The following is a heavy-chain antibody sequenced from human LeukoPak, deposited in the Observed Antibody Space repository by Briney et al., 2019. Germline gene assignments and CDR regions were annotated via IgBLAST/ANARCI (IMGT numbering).Heavy chain of an antibody. Sequence: SETLSLTCTVSGGSISSSSYYWGWIRQPPGKGLEWIGSIYYSRSTYYNPSLKSRVTISVDTSKNQFSLKLSSVTAADTAVYYCARHAAAAGNFDYWGQGTLVTVSS. J-gene: IGHJ4*02. CDR2: IYYSRST. CDR3: ARHAAAAGNFDY. D-gene: IGHD6-13*01. CDR1: GGSISSSSYY. V-gene: IGHV4-39*01.